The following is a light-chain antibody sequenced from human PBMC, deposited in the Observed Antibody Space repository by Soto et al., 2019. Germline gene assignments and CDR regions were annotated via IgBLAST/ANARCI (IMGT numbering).Light chain of an antibody. CDR1: QSVSNNY. CDR3: QQHGLSPFT. V-gene: IGKV3-20*01. Sequence: EIVLTQSPGTLSLSPGETATLSCRASQSVSNNYLAWYQQKPGQAPRLLIYGASSRATGIPDRFSGSGSGTHFAITISRPEPEDHLVYYCQQHGLSPFTFGPGTKVHIQ. J-gene: IGKJ3*01. CDR2: GAS.